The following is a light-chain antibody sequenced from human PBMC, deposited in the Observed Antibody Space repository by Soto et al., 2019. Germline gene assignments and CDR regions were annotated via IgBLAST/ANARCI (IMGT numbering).Light chain of an antibody. CDR3: QQYGSSGT. J-gene: IGKJ1*01. CDR2: GAS. CDR1: QSVSTNY. V-gene: IGKV3-20*01. Sequence: IGLTQSPGTLSLSPGERATLSRRASQSVSTNYLAWYQQKPGQAPRLLIYGASNRATGIPDRFSGSGSGTDFTLTISRLEPEDFAVYYCQQYGSSGTFGQGTKVDIK.